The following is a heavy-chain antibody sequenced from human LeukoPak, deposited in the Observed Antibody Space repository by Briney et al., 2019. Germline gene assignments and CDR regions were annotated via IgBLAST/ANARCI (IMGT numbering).Heavy chain of an antibody. V-gene: IGHV3-30-3*01. Sequence: GGSLRLSCAATGFRFSSYDMHWVRQAPGKGLEWVAAISAEGDIQIYLDPVTGRFTISRDNSKSTLYLQMNSLRIEDTGFYYCTRDMIRGVPDYIDYWGQGTLVTVSS. CDR3: TRDMIRGVPDYIDY. D-gene: IGHD3-10*01. CDR2: ISAEGDIQ. J-gene: IGHJ4*02. CDR1: GFRFSSYD.